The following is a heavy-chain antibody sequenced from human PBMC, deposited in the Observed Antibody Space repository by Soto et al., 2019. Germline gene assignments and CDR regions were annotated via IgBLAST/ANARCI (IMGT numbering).Heavy chain of an antibody. CDR2: FDPEDGET. CDR1: GYTLTELS. Sequence: ASVKVSCKVSGYTLTELSMHWVRQAPGKGLEWMGGFDPEDGETIYAQKFQGRVTMTEDTSTDTAYMELSSLRSEDTAVYYCATDTYYYDSSGYKNRGQGTLVTVSS. J-gene: IGHJ4*02. CDR3: ATDTYYYDSSGYKN. D-gene: IGHD3-22*01. V-gene: IGHV1-24*01.